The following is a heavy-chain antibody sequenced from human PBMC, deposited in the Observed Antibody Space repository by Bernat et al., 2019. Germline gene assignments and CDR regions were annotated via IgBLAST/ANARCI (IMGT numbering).Heavy chain of an antibody. CDR3: GRCGGDCYSRDAFDI. CDR2: INSDGSST. Sequence: EVQLVESGGGLVQPGGSLRLSCAASGFTFSSYWMHWVRQAPGKGLVWVSRINSDGSSTSYADSVKGRFTISRDNAKNTLYLQMNSLRAEDTAVYYCGRCGGDCYSRDAFDIWGQGTMVTVSS. CDR1: GFTFSSYW. D-gene: IGHD2-21*01. V-gene: IGHV3-74*01. J-gene: IGHJ3*02.